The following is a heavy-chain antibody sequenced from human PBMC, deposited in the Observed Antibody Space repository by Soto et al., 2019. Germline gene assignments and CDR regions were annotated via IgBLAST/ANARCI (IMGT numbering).Heavy chain of an antibody. D-gene: IGHD2-15*01. CDR1: SHG. V-gene: IGHV3-30*03. CDR2: TTYDGGIK. Sequence: SHGGEWIRQDPGKGLEWVAATTYDGGIKHYVDSVKGRFTISRDNSKNTLYLQMNSLRVEDTATYYCAGALENPYFYSGLTVWVQGTTVPVSS. J-gene: IGHJ6*02. CDR3: AGALENPYFYSGLTV.